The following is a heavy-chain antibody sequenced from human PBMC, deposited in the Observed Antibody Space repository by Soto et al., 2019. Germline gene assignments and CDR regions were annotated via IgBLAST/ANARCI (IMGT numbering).Heavy chain of an antibody. CDR2: ISYSGST. CDR3: ARGHRAMEYYYYYGMDV. J-gene: IGHJ6*02. V-gene: IGHV4-59*01. D-gene: IGHD5-18*01. Sequence: SETLSLTCSVSGGSISSSFWSWIRQPPGKELEWIGYISYSGSTTYNPSLKSRITLSVDTAKNQFSLRVASVTAADTGVYYCARGHRAMEYYYYYGMDVWGQGTTVTVSS. CDR1: GGSISSSF.